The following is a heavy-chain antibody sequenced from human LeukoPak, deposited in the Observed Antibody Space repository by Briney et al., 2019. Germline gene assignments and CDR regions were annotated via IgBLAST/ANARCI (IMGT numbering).Heavy chain of an antibody. CDR1: GFAFSTYG. D-gene: IGHD3-3*01. Sequence: GGSLRLSCAASGFAFSTYGMSWVRQAPGKGLEWVSGISFSGDSTYYADSVKGRFTISRDNSKNTLYLQMSSLRAEDTALYYCAKDFFRPFDFWGQGTLVTVSS. J-gene: IGHJ4*02. CDR3: AKDFFRPFDF. V-gene: IGHV3-23*01. CDR2: ISFSGDST.